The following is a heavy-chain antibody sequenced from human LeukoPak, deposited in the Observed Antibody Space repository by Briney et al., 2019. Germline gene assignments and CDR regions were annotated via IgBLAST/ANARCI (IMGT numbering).Heavy chain of an antibody. CDR3: PRQSYASGWNPFDY. J-gene: IGHJ4*02. V-gene: IGHV3-23*01. CDR1: GVTLSHYA. CDR2: ISGGGITK. D-gene: IGHD6-19*01. Sequence: GGSLRLSCAASGVTLSHYAMSGGRHGPGKWLGWGSTISGGGITKYYAGYAKGRFTISRDNSKTTMFLQMNSLRADDTAVYYCPRQSYASGWNPFDYWGQGILVTVSS.